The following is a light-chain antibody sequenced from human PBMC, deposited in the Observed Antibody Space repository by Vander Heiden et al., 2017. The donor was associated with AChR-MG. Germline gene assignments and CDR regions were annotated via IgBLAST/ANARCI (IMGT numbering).Light chain of an antibody. J-gene: IGLJ2*01. CDR2: GKN. CDR1: SLRSYY. Sequence: SSELTQDPAVSVALGQTVRITCTGDSLRSYYASWYQQKPGQAPVLVIYGKNNRPSGIPDRFSGSSSGNTASLTITGAQAEDEADYYCNSRDSSGNQVVFGGGTKLTVL. CDR3: NSRDSSGNQVV. V-gene: IGLV3-19*01.